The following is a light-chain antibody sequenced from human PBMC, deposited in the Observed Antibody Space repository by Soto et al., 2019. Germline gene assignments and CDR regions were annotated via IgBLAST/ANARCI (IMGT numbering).Light chain of an antibody. Sequence: DIQMTQFPSTLSASIGDRVTITCRASQTVSSWLAWYQQKPGKAPKLLIYKASTLETGVPSRFSGSGSGTDFPLTISSLQPDDFATYYCQQYTRYSSYTFGQGTRLEIK. V-gene: IGKV1-5*03. CDR3: QQYTRYSSYT. CDR1: QTVSSW. CDR2: KAS. J-gene: IGKJ2*01.